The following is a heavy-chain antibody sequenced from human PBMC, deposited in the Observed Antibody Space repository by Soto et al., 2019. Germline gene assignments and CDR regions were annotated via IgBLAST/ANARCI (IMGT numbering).Heavy chain of an antibody. CDR1: GFIFSDYY. D-gene: IGHD4-17*01. V-gene: IGHV3-11*01. Sequence: QVLLVESGGGLVKPGGSLRLSCATSGFIFSDYYMHWIRQAPGKGLEWISYISGNGRIIQYADSAKGRFTISRDNAQNSLDLQMNSLRAEDTALYFCARDFDADSRTDFDYWGQGTLVTVSS. J-gene: IGHJ4*02. CDR2: ISGNGRII. CDR3: ARDFDADSRTDFDY.